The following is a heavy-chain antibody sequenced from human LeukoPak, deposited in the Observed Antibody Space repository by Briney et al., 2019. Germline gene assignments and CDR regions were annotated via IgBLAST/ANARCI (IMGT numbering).Heavy chain of an antibody. V-gene: IGHV1-2*02. Sequence: ASVTVSCKASGYTFTGYYMHWVRQAPGQGLEWMGWINPNSGGTNYAQKFQGRVTMTRDTSISTAYMELSRLRSDDTAVYYCARLWFGELDDAFDIWGQGTMVTVSS. CDR1: GYTFTGYY. D-gene: IGHD3-10*01. J-gene: IGHJ3*02. CDR2: INPNSGGT. CDR3: ARLWFGELDDAFDI.